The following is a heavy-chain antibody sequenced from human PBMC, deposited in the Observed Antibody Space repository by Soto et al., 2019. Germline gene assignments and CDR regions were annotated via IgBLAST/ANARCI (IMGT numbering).Heavy chain of an antibody. Sequence: ASVKVSCKTSGYIFTAYCLAWLRQAPGQRPEWMGWVSTNDDRTNYAQKFQGRVTMTTDRSTTTTSMELRSLRPDDTAVYYCARELNTESSAYYSFAFWGQGTLVNVSS. CDR3: ARELNTESSAYYSFAF. D-gene: IGHD3-22*01. CDR1: GYIFTAYC. V-gene: IGHV1-18*01. CDR2: VSTNDDRT. J-gene: IGHJ4*02.